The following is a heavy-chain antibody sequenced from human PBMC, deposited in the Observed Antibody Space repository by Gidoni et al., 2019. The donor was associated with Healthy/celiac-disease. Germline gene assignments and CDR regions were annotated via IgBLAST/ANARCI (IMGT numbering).Heavy chain of an antibody. D-gene: IGHD2-21*01. Sequence: EVQLLESGGGLVQPGGSLSISCAASGFTFSSYAMSWVRQAPGKGLEWVSAIIGSGGSTYYADSVKGRFTISRDNSKNTLYLQMNSLRAEDTAVYYCAKNPAVVIAPLDYWGQGTLVTVSS. CDR2: IIGSGGST. CDR1: GFTFSSYA. CDR3: AKNPAVVIAPLDY. J-gene: IGHJ4*02. V-gene: IGHV3-23*01.